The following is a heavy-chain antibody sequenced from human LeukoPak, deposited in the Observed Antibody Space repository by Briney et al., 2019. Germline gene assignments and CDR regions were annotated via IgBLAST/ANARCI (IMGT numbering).Heavy chain of an antibody. CDR1: GFTFSNYG. CDR2: IRYNGNNK. D-gene: IGHD6-13*01. Sequence: PGGSLRLSCAVSGFTFSNYGMHWVRQAPGKGLEWVAFIRYNGNNKYYADSVKGRFTISRDNSKNMLYVQMNSLRTEDTAVYYCAKDRGYSSAWYVMGLDYWGQGILVTVSS. CDR3: AKDRGYSSAWYVMGLDY. V-gene: IGHV3-30*02. J-gene: IGHJ4*02.